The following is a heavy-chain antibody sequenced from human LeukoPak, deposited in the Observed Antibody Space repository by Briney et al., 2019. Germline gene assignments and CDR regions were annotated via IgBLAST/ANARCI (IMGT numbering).Heavy chain of an antibody. Sequence: SVNVSCTASGFTFTSSAVQWVRQARGQRLEWIGWIVVGSGNTNYAQKFQERVTVTRDMSTSTAYMELSSLRSEDTAVYYCARTYCSSTSCYQPYYYYYGMDVWGQGTTVTVSS. V-gene: IGHV1-58*01. CDR2: IVVGSGNT. CDR1: GFTFTSSA. D-gene: IGHD2-2*01. CDR3: ARTYCSSTSCYQPYYYYYGMDV. J-gene: IGHJ6*02.